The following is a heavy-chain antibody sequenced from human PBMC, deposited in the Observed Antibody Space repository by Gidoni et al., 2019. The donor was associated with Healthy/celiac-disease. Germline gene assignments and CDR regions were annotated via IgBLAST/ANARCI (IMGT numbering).Heavy chain of an antibody. CDR2: ISGSGGST. D-gene: IGHD6-25*01. V-gene: IGHV3-23*01. J-gene: IGHJ4*02. CDR3: AKSAGSRGTETCDY. CDR1: GFTFSSDA. Sequence: EVQLLESGGGLVQPGGSLRLSCAASGFTFSSDAMGWVRQAPGKRLELGSAISGSGGSTYYADAVKGRFTISRDNSKNTLYLQMNSLRAEDTAVYYCAKSAGSRGTETCDYWGQGTLVTVSS.